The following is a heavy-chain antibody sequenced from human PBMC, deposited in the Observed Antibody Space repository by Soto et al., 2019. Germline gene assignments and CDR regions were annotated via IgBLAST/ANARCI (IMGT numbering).Heavy chain of an antibody. J-gene: IGHJ4*02. V-gene: IGHV4-31*03. D-gene: IGHD2-15*01. CDR2: IYYSGST. CDR3: ARSHAYCSGGSCYSEAEHRGTFDY. CDR1: GGSISSGGYY. Sequence: SETLSLTCTVSGGSISSGGYYWSWIRQHPGKGLEWIGYIYYSGSTYYNPSLKSRVTISVDTSKNQFSLKLSSVTAADTAVYYCARSHAYCSGGSCYSEAEHRGTFDYWGQGTLVTVSS.